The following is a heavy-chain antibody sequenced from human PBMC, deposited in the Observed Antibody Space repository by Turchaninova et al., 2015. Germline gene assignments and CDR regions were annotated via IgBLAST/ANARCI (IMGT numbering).Heavy chain of an antibody. V-gene: IGHV1-2*02. CDR2: INPYNGAP. Sequence: HVQLVPCGAEVKKPGAAGTVLCKASGYTFTGHYIHWMRQAPGQGFEWLGGINPYNGAPNYEQKFQGRVTMTGDTSISTVYMELSSLRSDDTALYYCARGPSHAAFDIWGQGTMVTVSS. CDR3: ARGPSHAAFDI. J-gene: IGHJ3*02. CDR1: GYTFTGHY.